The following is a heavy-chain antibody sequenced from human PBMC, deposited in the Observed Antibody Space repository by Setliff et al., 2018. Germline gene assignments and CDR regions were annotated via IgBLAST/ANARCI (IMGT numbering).Heavy chain of an antibody. V-gene: IGHV5-51*01. J-gene: IGHJ4*02. CDR2: IYPDDSYT. Sequence: PGESLKISCKGSGYSFTSYWIGWVRQTPGKGLEWMGIIYPDDSYTNYSPSFQGHVTISIDKSITTAYLHWSSLKASDTAMYYCTRGGYDSGVWGQGTLVTVSS. CDR3: TRGGYDSGV. D-gene: IGHD6-25*01. CDR1: GYSFTSYW.